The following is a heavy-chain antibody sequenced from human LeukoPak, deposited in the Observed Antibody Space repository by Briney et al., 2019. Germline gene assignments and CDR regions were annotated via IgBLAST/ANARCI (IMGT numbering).Heavy chain of an antibody. Sequence: GGSLSLSCAASGFTFSSYARHWVRQAPGKGLEWVAVISYDGSNKYYADSVKGRFTISRDNSKNSLYLQMNSLRAEDTAVYYCARDRRYEYYFDYWGQGTLVTVSS. CDR3: ARDRRYEYYFDY. V-gene: IGHV3-30*04. J-gene: IGHJ4*02. CDR1: GFTFSSYA. D-gene: IGHD2-2*01. CDR2: ISYDGSNK.